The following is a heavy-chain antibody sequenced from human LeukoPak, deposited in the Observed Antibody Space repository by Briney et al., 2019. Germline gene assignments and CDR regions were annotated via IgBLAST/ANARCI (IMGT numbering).Heavy chain of an antibody. CDR2: IITIFGTA. CDR3: ARGSEWLRDYDY. CDR1: GGTFSSYA. Sequence: VASVKVSCKASGGTFSSYAISWVRQAPGQGLGWMGGIITIFGTANYAQKFQGRVTITTDESTSTAYMELSSLRSEDTAVYYCARGSEWLRDYDYWGQGTLVTVSS. D-gene: IGHD5-12*01. V-gene: IGHV1-69*05. J-gene: IGHJ4*02.